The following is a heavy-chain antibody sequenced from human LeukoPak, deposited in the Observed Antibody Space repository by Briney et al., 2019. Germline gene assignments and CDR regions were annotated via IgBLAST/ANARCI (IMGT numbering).Heavy chain of an antibody. CDR2: ISTSSSYI. CDR1: GFTFSGYS. CDR3: ARGSDVVATMRTVFDY. Sequence: KPGGSLRLSCAASGFTFSGYSMNWVRQAPGKGLEWVSSISTSSSYIYYVDSVKGRFTISRDNAKNSLYLQMNSLRAEDTAVYYCARGSDVVATMRTVFDYWGQGTLVTVSS. J-gene: IGHJ4*02. D-gene: IGHD5-12*01. V-gene: IGHV3-21*06.